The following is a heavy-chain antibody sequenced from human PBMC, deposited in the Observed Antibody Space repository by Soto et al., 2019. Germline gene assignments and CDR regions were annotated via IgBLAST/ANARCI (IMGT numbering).Heavy chain of an antibody. J-gene: IGHJ4*02. Sequence: SETLSLTCSLYSGSLSGYYWSWIRQPPGKGLEWIGEISPSGTTNYSPSLKSRVSISVDTSKNQFSLNLTSLTAADTAVYYCARDPKVSGSAETRPDFWGQASLVTVSS. D-gene: IGHD6-6*01. CDR3: ARDPKVSGSAETRPDF. CDR1: SGSLSGYY. V-gene: IGHV4-34*01. CDR2: ISPSGTT.